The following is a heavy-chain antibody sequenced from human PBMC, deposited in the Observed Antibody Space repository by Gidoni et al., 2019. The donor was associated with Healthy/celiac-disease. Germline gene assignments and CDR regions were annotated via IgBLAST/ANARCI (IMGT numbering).Heavy chain of an antibody. CDR2: ISYDGSNK. J-gene: IGHJ6*02. CDR1: SSYG. V-gene: IGHV3-30*18. CDR3: AKSGGSHSRYYYGMDV. Sequence: SSYGMHWVRQAPGKGLEWVAVISYDGSNKYYADSVKGRFTISRDNSKNTLYLQMNSLRAEDTDVYYCAKSGGSHSRYYYGMDVWGQGTTVTVSS. D-gene: IGHD1-26*01.